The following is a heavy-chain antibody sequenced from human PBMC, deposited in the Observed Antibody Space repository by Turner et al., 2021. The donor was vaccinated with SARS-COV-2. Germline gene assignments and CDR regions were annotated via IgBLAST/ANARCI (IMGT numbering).Heavy chain of an antibody. D-gene: IGHD3-3*01. CDR1: GGPINNYF. J-gene: IGHJ6*03. V-gene: IGHV4-59*01. Sequence: QVQLQESGPGLVKPSETVSLPCAVSGGPINNYFWSWIRQTPGKGLEWIGYIYYRGTTNYNPSRERRVTISVDTSKNQFFLKLNSVTTADTAVYYCARVENPAYFHYMGVWGKGITVTVSS. CDR3: ARVENPAYFHYMGV. CDR2: IYYRGTT.